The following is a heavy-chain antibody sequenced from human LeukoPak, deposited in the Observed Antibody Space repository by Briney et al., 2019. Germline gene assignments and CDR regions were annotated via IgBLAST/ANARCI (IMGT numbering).Heavy chain of an antibody. V-gene: IGHV3-30*04. D-gene: IGHD6-6*01. CDR3: ARGSHRIEYRRSAAFDP. CDR1: GFTFSSYA. J-gene: IGHJ5*02. CDR2: ISYDESNK. Sequence: GGSLRLSCAASGFTFSSYAIHWVRQAPGKGLEWVAVISYDESNKNYADSVKGRFSISRDNYKNTLYLQMNSLRPEDTAVYYCARGSHRIEYRRSAAFDPWGQGTLVTVSS.